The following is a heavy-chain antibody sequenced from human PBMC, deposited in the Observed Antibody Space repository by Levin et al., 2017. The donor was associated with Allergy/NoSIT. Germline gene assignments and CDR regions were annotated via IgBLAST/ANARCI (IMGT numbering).Heavy chain of an antibody. CDR3: ASTPISAGYCSSTYCYPALMDV. J-gene: IGHJ6*02. CDR1: GFTFSSYA. Sequence: PGGSLRLSCAASGFTFSSYAMHWVRQAPGKGLEWVAVISYDGSNKYYADSVKGRFTISRDNSKNTLHLQMNSLRAEDTAVYYCASTPISAGYCSSTYCYPALMDVWGQGTTVTVSS. CDR2: ISYDGSNK. V-gene: IGHV3-30*04. D-gene: IGHD2-2*01.